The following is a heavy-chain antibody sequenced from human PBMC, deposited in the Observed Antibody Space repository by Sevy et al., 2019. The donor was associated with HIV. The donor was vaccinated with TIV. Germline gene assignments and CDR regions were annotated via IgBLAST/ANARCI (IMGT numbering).Heavy chain of an antibody. CDR1: GDRVSSNSAA. D-gene: IGHD3-9*01. CDR2: TYYRSKWYN. Sequence: SQTLSLTCAISGDRVSSNSAAWNWIRQSPSRGLEWLGRTYYRSKWYNDYVVSVKSRITINPETSKNQFSLQLNYVTPEDTAVYYCARGGYFDWLYFDYWGQGTLVTVSS. V-gene: IGHV6-1*01. J-gene: IGHJ4*02. CDR3: ARGGYFDWLYFDY.